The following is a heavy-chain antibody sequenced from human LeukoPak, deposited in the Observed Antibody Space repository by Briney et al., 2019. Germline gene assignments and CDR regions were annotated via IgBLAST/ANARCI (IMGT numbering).Heavy chain of an antibody. CDR3: ARGGYYYGSGSYYISTNDYYYYYYYMDV. Sequence: PSETLSLTCTVSGDSLTSYYWSWIRQPPGKGLEWIGYIYYSGSTNYNPSLKSRVTISVDTSKNQFSLKLSSVTAADTAVYYCARGGYYYGSGSYYISTNDYYYYYYYMDVWGKGTTVTVSS. J-gene: IGHJ6*03. V-gene: IGHV4-59*12. CDR2: IYYSGST. CDR1: GDSLTSYY. D-gene: IGHD3-10*01.